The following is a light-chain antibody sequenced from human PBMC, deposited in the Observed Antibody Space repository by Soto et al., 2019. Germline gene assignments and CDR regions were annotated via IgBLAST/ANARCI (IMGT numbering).Light chain of an antibody. Sequence: QSVLTQPASVSGSPGQSITISCTGTSSDVGGYNFVSWYQHHPGKAPKLMIYEVSNRPSGVSNRFSGSKSGNTASLTISGLQAEDEADYYCSSHTSRSTLVFGGGTKVTVL. J-gene: IGLJ2*01. CDR3: SSHTSRSTLV. V-gene: IGLV2-14*01. CDR1: SSDVGGYNF. CDR2: EVS.